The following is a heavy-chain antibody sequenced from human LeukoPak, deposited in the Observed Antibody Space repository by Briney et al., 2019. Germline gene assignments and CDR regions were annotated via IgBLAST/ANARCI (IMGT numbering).Heavy chain of an antibody. J-gene: IGHJ4*02. Sequence: SGGSLRPSCAASGFTFSSYSMNWVRQAPGKGLEWVSSIRSSSSYIYYADSVKGRFTISRDNAKNSLYLQMNSLRAEDTAVYYCAADFWSGHGGYWGQGTLVTVSS. CDR3: AADFWSGHGGY. D-gene: IGHD3-3*01. CDR2: IRSSSSYI. CDR1: GFTFSSYS. V-gene: IGHV3-21*01.